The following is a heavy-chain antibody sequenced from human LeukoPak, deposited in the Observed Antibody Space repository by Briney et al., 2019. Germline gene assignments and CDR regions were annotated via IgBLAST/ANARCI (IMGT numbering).Heavy chain of an antibody. CDR1: GVSISSSSYY. V-gene: IGHV4-39*01. CDR2: IYYSGST. J-gene: IGHJ4*02. D-gene: IGHD3-22*01. CDR3: ARLDYYDSSGTFDY. Sequence: SSETLSLTCTVSGVSISSSSYYWGWIRQPPGKGLEWLGSIYYSGSTYYNPSLKSRVTISVDTSKNQFSLKLSSVTAADTAVYYCARLDYYDSSGTFDYWGQGTLVTVSS.